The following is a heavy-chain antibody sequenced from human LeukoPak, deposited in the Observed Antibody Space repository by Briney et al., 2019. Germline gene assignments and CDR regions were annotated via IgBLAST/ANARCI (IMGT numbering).Heavy chain of an antibody. CDR2: ISSSGGDI. CDR3: VREMIFIMDV. V-gene: IGHV3-48*03. J-gene: IGHJ6*03. D-gene: IGHD3/OR15-3a*01. CDR1: EFTSRNDQ. Sequence: PGGSLRLSGAWPEFTSRNDQLNSVRQAPGKGLEWVSYISSSGGDIYYADSVKGRFTISRDNAKNSVYLQMDSVKAEDTAVYYCVREMIFIMDVWGRGTTVTVSS.